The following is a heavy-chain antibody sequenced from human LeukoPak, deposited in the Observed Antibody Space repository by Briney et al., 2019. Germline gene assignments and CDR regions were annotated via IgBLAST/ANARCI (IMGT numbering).Heavy chain of an antibody. V-gene: IGHV3-23*01. CDR1: GFTFSNYA. D-gene: IGHD6-19*01. CDR2: IRGSGGSA. Sequence: GGSLRLSCATSGFTFSNYAMSWVRQAPGKGLEWVSTIRGSGGSAYYGNSVKGRFSISRDNSKNTLCLQMNSLRAEDTAVYYCAKDDGLVQTFDYWGQGTLVTVSS. CDR3: AKDDGLVQTFDY. J-gene: IGHJ4*02.